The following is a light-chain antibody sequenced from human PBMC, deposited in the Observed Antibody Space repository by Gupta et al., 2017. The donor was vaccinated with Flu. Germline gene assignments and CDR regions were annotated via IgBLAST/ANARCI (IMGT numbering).Light chain of an antibody. CDR3: QQYHNLPWT. CDR1: QDISKY. CDR2: DAS. J-gene: IGKJ1*01. Sequence: DIQLTQFPYSLSASEGDRVTITCQASQDISKYLNWYQQKQGKAPKLLIYDASKLETGVPSRFSGSGSGTDFTFTISGLQPEDIATYYCQQYHNLPWTFGQGTKVEIK. V-gene: IGKV1-33*01.